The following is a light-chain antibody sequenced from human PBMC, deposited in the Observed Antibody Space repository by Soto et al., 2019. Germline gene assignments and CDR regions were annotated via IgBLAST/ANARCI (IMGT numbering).Light chain of an antibody. CDR2: GAT. CDR3: QQYGSSPRT. CDR1: QTVSISD. Sequence: EIVLTQSPGTLSLSPGERATLSCRASQTVSISDLAWYQQKPGQAPILLVYGATSRATGAPDRFRRSGSGTDFTLTISRLEPEDFAVYYCQQYGSSPRTFGQGTKVEIK. J-gene: IGKJ2*01. V-gene: IGKV3-20*01.